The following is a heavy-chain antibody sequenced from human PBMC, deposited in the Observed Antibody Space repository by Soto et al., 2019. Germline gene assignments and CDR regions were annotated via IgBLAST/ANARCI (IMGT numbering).Heavy chain of an antibody. J-gene: IGHJ1*01. CDR2: INHSGST. V-gene: IGHV4-34*01. D-gene: IGHD2-15*01. CDR3: TRENGSSAEYFHH. CDR1: GGSFSGYY. Sequence: SETLSLTCAVYGGSFSGYYWSWIRQPPGKGLEWIGEINHSGSTNYNPSLKSRVTISVDTSKNQFSLKLSSVTAADAAVYYCTRENGSSAEYFHHWGQGTLVTVSS.